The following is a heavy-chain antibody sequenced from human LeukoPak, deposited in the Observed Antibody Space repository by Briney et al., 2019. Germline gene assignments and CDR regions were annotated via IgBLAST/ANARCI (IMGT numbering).Heavy chain of an antibody. D-gene: IGHD6-13*01. CDR1: GYTFIDYY. J-gene: IGHJ4*02. V-gene: IGHV1-2*02. Sequence: ASVKVSCKASGYTFIDYYMHWVRQAPGQGPEWMGWINPDSGGPNYAQKFQGRVTMTRDTSVSTAYMELDRLRSDDTAVYYCATPPIAAAATSGYWGQGTLVTVSS. CDR3: ATPPIAAAATSGY. CDR2: INPDSGGP.